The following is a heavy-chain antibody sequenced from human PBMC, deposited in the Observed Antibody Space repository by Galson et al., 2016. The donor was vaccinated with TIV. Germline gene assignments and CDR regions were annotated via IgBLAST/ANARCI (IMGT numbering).Heavy chain of an antibody. J-gene: IGHJ4*02. CDR1: GDSVSSTSAA. D-gene: IGHD3-3*01. V-gene: IGHV6-1*01. Sequence: CAISGDSVSSTSAAWNWIRQSPSGGLEWLGRTYYRSTWYNDYAASLKRRITINPDTSKNQFSLQLTSVTPEDAAVYYCARGAPSVFGVIMTLDYWGQGTLVTASS. CDR2: TYYRSTWYN. CDR3: ARGAPSVFGVIMTLDY.